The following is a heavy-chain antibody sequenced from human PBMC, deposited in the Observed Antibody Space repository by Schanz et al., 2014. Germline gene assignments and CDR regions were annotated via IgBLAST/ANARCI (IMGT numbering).Heavy chain of an antibody. Sequence: DVQLVSSGGGLAQPGGSLRLSFFSSFFMVTPSSLTWVRHAPGKGLEWVSGISGTGTKTYYADSVKSRFTISRDNSKNTVFLQMSSLRADDTALYYCAKDIGGAVAAPGYDSWGQGTLVTVSS. CDR1: FFMVTPSS. CDR3: AKDIGGAVAAPGYDS. D-gene: IGHD2-15*01. J-gene: IGHJ4*02. CDR2: ISGTGTKT. V-gene: IGHV3-23*04.